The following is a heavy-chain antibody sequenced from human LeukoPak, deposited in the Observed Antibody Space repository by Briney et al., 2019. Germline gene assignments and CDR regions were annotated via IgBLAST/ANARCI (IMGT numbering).Heavy chain of an antibody. CDR1: GGTFSSYA. D-gene: IGHD6-13*01. J-gene: IGHJ4*02. Sequence: ASVKVSCKASGGTFSSYAISWVRQAPGQGLEWMGWINPNSGGTNYAQKFQGRVTMTRDTSISTAYMELSRVRSDDTAVYYCARDFSSWSDYWGQGTLVTVSS. CDR2: INPNSGGT. V-gene: IGHV1-2*02. CDR3: ARDFSSWSDY.